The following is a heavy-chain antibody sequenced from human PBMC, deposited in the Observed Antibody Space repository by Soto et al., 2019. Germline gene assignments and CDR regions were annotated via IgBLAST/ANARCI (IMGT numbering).Heavy chain of an antibody. J-gene: IGHJ3*02. CDR3: ARSGYYYCTGMTFDI. Sequence: EVQLLESGGGLVQPGGSLRLSCAASGFTFSSYAMSWVRQAPGKGLEWVSAISGSGGSTYYADSVKGRFTISRDNSKKTRYLQMNSLRAEDTAVYYCARSGYYYCTGMTFDIWGQGTMVTVSS. D-gene: IGHD3-10*01. V-gene: IGHV3-23*01. CDR2: ISGSGGST. CDR1: GFTFSSYA.